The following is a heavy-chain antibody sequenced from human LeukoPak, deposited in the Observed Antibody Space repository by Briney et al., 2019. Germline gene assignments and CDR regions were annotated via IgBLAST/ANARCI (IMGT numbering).Heavy chain of an antibody. J-gene: IGHJ4*02. D-gene: IGHD6-13*01. CDR3: ARARDGGYYLDY. CDR1: GGSVSSGGYY. CDR2: IYYSGST. Sequence: PSETLSLTCTVSGGSVSSGGYYWSWIRQHPGKGLEWIGYIYYSGSTYYNPSLKSRITMSVDTSKNQFSLKLSSVTAADTAVYYCARARDGGYYLDYWGQGTLVTVSS. V-gene: IGHV4-31*03.